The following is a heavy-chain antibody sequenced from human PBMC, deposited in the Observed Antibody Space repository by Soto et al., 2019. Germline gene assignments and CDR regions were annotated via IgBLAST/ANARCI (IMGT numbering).Heavy chain of an antibody. Sequence: QVQLMQSGAEGKKPGASVTISCKASGYTFTSYYIYWVRQAPRQGLEWMAIINPSGGSTNYAQKFQGRVTVTRDTSTSTVNMELSSLSSEDTAVYYCARDLTAADYWGQGTLVTVSS. CDR2: INPSGGST. CDR3: ARDLTAADY. D-gene: IGHD2-21*02. V-gene: IGHV1-46*01. J-gene: IGHJ4*02. CDR1: GYTFTSYY.